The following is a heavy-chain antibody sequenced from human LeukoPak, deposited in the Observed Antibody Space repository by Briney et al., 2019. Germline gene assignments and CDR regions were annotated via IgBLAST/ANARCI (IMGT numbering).Heavy chain of an antibody. V-gene: IGHV4-31*03. Sequence: KPSETLSLTCTVSGGSISSGGYYWSWIRQHPGKGLEWIGYIYYSGSTYYNPSLKSRVTISVDTSKNQFSLKLSSVTAADTAVYYCASSIVGATFPTDAFDIWGQGTMVTVSS. CDR1: GGSISSGGYY. J-gene: IGHJ3*02. CDR3: ASSIVGATFPTDAFDI. CDR2: IYYSGST. D-gene: IGHD1-26*01.